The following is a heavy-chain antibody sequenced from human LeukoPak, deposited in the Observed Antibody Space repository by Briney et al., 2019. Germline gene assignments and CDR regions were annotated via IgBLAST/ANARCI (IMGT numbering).Heavy chain of an antibody. CDR3: AKVGIAVAGTRYFDY. D-gene: IGHD6-19*01. J-gene: IGHJ4*02. Sequence: PGGSLRLSCAASGHTFSSCAMSWVRQAPGKGLEWVSATSNSGGRTFYADSVKGRFTISRDNSKNTLYLQMNGLRADDTAVYFCAKVGIAVAGTRYFDYWGQGTLVTVSS. CDR2: TSNSGGRT. CDR1: GHTFSSCA. V-gene: IGHV3-23*01.